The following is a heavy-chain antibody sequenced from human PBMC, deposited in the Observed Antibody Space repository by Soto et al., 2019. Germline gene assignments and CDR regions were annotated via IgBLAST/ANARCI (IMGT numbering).Heavy chain of an antibody. CDR3: ARNGILWFGESTFDF. V-gene: IGHV3-7*04. CDR2: IKQDGSEI. CDR1: GFTFSTYW. D-gene: IGHD3-10*01. J-gene: IGHJ4*02. Sequence: GGSLRLSCAASGFTFSTYWMSWVRQAPGKGLQWVANIKQDGSEIYYVDSVKGRFTISRDNAKNSLYLQMNSLRAEDTAVYYCARNGILWFGESTFDFWGRGTLVTVSS.